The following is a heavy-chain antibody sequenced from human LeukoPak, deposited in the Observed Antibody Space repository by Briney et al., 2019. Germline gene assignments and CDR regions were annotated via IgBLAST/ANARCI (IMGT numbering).Heavy chain of an antibody. D-gene: IGHD6-19*01. Sequence: GGSLSLSCAASGFTFSSYSMNWVRQAPGKGLECVAHIKGDASEKYYLDSVKGRFTISRDNAKNSLYLQMNSLRAEDTAVYYCARQAGVTWGQGTLVTVSS. CDR2: IKGDASEK. J-gene: IGHJ5*02. CDR1: GFTFSSYS. CDR3: ARQAGVT. V-gene: IGHV3-7*01.